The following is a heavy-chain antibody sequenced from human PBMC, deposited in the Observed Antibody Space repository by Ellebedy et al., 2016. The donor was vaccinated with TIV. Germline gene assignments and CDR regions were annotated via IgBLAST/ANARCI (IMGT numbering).Heavy chain of an antibody. CDR3: ARERADQELRSVYFDH. Sequence: MPGGSLRLSCTVSGGSINTHYWSWIRQPPGKGLEWIGYIYYSGNTNYKPSLKSRVTILVDTSKNQFSLKLTSVTAADTAVYYCARERADQELRSVYFDHWGQGTLVTVSS. D-gene: IGHD1-7*01. CDR1: GGSINTHY. V-gene: IGHV4-59*11. J-gene: IGHJ4*02. CDR2: IYYSGNT.